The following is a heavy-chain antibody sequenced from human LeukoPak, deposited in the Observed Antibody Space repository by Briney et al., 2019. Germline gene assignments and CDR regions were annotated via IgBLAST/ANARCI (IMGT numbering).Heavy chain of an antibody. CDR1: GYSISSGYY. D-gene: IGHD5-12*01. V-gene: IGHV4-38-2*02. CDR2: IYHSGST. J-gene: IGHJ6*03. CDR3: ARGPRGYSGYDPYYYYYMDV. Sequence: PSETLSLTCTVSGYSISSGYYWGWIRQPPGKGLEWIGSIYHSGSTYYNPSLKSRVTISVDTSKNQFSLKLSSVTAADTAVYYCARGPRGYSGYDPYYYYYMDVWGKGTTVTISS.